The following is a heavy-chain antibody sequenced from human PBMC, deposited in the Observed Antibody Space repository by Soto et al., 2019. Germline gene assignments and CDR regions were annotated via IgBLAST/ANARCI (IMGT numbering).Heavy chain of an antibody. V-gene: IGHV1-69*12. CDR1: GGTFSSYA. Sequence: QVQLVQSGAEVRQPASSVKVSCKTSGGTFSSYAISWVRQAPGQGLEWMGGIVPIVDTSTYAQKFQGRVTHTADESTSTVYMELSSLSSDDTAVYYCVRFVANPGYPANWGKGTQVTVSS. CDR3: VRFVANPGYPAN. D-gene: IGHD5-12*01. J-gene: IGHJ4*02. CDR2: IVPIVDTS.